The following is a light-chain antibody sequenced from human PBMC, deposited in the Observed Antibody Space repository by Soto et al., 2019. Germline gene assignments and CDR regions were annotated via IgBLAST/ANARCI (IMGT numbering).Light chain of an antibody. J-gene: IGLJ3*02. Sequence: QSVLTQPPSVSGAPGQRVTISCTGSSSNIGAGYDVHWYQQLPGTAPKLLIYGNSNRPSGVPDRFSGSKSGTSASLAITGLQAEDEADYYCQSYDSRLSGWVFGGGTKVNVL. CDR1: SSNIGAGYD. CDR3: QSYDSRLSGWV. V-gene: IGLV1-40*01. CDR2: GNS.